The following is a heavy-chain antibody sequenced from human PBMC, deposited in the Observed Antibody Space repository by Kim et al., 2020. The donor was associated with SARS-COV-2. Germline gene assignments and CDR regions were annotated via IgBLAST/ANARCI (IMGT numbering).Heavy chain of an antibody. J-gene: IGHJ4*02. CDR1: GFTLSSYA. CDR2: ITCSGDST. D-gene: IGHD1-26*01. Sequence: GGSLRLSCAASGFTLSSYAMSWVRQAPGKGLEWVSAITCSGDSTYYADSVKGRFAISRDNSKNTLFLQMNSLRAEDTAIYYCAKDPVGASYSGSYYVYWGQGTLVTVSS. V-gene: IGHV3-23*01. CDR3: AKDPVGASYSGSYYVY.